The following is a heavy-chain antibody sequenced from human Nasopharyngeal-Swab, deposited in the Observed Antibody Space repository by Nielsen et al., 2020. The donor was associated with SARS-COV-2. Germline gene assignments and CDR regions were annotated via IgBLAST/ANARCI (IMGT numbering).Heavy chain of an antibody. D-gene: IGHD3-10*01. CDR1: GFNFPDYA. Sequence: GRSLRLSCTASGFNFPDYAVSWVRQAPGKGLEWVGFIRSKTNGEATQYAASVKGRFTISRDDSKTIAYLQMNSLKTEDTAVYHCTRGAPSGYYGLDVWGQGTTVTVSS. J-gene: IGHJ6*02. CDR3: TRGAPSGYYGLDV. V-gene: IGHV3-49*04. CDR2: IRSKTNGEAT.